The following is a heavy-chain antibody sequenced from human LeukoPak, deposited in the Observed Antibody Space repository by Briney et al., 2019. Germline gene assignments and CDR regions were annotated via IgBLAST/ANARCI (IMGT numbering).Heavy chain of an antibody. J-gene: IGHJ4*02. CDR2: IWYDGSNE. CDR3: AREVDCSGGRCYRGEFDY. CDR1: GFTFSTYA. V-gene: IGHV3-33*01. D-gene: IGHD2-15*01. Sequence: PGGSLRLSCATSGFTFSTYAMHWVRQAPGKGLEGVAVIWYDGSNEHYADSVKGRFTISRDNSRNTLYLQMNSLRVEDTAVYYCAREVDCSGGRCYRGEFDYWGQGTLVTVSS.